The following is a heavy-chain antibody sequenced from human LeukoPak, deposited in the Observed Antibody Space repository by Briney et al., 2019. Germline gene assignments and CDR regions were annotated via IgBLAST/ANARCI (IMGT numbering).Heavy chain of an antibody. V-gene: IGHV3-30*03. CDR3: ARETAMDANYYYYGMDV. CDR2: ISYDGSNK. CDR1: GFTFSSYG. J-gene: IGHJ6*02. Sequence: GRSLRLSCAASGFTFSSYGMHWVRQAPGKGLEWVAVISYDGSNKYYADSVKGRFTISRDNAKNSLYLQMNSLRAEDTAVYYCARETAMDANYYYYGMDVWGQGTTVTVTS. D-gene: IGHD5-18*01.